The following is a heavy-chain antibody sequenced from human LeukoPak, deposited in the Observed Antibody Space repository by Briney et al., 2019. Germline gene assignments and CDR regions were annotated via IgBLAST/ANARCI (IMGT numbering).Heavy chain of an antibody. CDR2: INHSGST. Sequence: PSETLSLTCAGYGGSFSGYYWSWIRQPPGKGLEWIGEINHSGSTNYNPSLKSRVTISVDTSKNQFSLKLSSVTAADTAVYYCAKTDSSGYYYDGYYYYGMDVWGQGTTVTVSS. CDR1: GGSFSGYY. CDR3: AKTDSSGYYYDGYYYYGMDV. D-gene: IGHD3-22*01. J-gene: IGHJ6*02. V-gene: IGHV4-34*01.